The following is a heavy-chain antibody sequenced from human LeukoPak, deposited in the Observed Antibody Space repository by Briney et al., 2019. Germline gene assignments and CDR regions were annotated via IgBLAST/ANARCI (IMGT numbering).Heavy chain of an antibody. CDR2: TNPNSGGT. D-gene: IGHD6-19*01. Sequence: GASVKVSCKASGYTLTGYYMHWVRQAPGQGLEWMGWTNPNSGGTKYAQKFQGRVTMTRDTSISTAYMELSRLISDDTAVYYCARLGYSSGSDNWGQGTLVTVSS. J-gene: IGHJ4*02. V-gene: IGHV1-2*02. CDR1: GYTLTGYY. CDR3: ARLGYSSGSDN.